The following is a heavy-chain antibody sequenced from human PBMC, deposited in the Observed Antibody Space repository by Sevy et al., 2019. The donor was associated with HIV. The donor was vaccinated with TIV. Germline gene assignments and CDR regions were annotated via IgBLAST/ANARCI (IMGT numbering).Heavy chain of an antibody. V-gene: IGHV4-34*01. D-gene: IGHD3-9*01. J-gene: IGHJ4*02. CDR2: INQSGST. Sequence: SETLSLSCAVYGGSFSGYYWSWIRQPPGKGLEWIGEINQSGSTNYNPSLKSRVTISVDTSKNQFSLKLSSVTAADTAVYYCAREGDILTGYYSPFDYWGQGTLVTVSS. CDR1: GGSFSGYY. CDR3: AREGDILTGYYSPFDY.